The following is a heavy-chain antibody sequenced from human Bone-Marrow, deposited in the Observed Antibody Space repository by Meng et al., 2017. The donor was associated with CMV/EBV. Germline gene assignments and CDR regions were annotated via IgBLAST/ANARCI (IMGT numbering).Heavy chain of an antibody. J-gene: IGHJ5*02. V-gene: IGHV5-51*01. CDR1: GYSFASYW. D-gene: IGHD4-23*01. CDR3: ARHGGNSGA. Sequence: KVSCKASGYSFASYWIGWVRQLPGKGLEWMAIIYPAESEIRYSPSFQGQVSVSADRSTSTAYLQWSSLKASDTAMYYCARHGGNSGAWGQGTLVTLL. CDR2: IYPAESEI.